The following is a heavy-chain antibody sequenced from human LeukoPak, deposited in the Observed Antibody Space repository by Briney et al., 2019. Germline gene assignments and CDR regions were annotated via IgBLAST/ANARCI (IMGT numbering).Heavy chain of an antibody. CDR3: ARGAYSSGRHDYYGMDV. Sequence: GGSLRLSCAASGFTFSTYSMKWVRQAPGKGLECVSYISYSSSPIYYADSVKGRFTISRDNAKNSLYLQMNSLRAEDTAVYYCARGAYSSGRHDYYGMDVWGQGTTVTVSS. CDR2: ISYSSSPI. J-gene: IGHJ6*02. CDR1: GFTFSTYS. V-gene: IGHV3-48*04. D-gene: IGHD6-19*01.